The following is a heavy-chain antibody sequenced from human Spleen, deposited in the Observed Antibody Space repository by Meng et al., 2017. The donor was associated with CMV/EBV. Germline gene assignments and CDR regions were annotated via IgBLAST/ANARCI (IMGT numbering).Heavy chain of an antibody. J-gene: IGHJ5*02. V-gene: IGHV3-21*01. CDR3: ARPTVEQQLSFGP. D-gene: IGHD6-13*01. CDR2: ISSSSSYI. CDR1: GFTFSSYS. Sequence: CAASGFTFSSYSMNWVRQAPGKGLEWVSSISSSSSYIYYADSVKGRFTISRDNAKNSLYLQMNSLRAEDTAVYYCARPTVEQQLSFGPWGQGTLVTVSS.